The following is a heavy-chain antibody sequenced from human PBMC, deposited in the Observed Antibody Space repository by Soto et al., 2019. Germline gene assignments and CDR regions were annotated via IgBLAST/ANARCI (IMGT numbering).Heavy chain of an antibody. D-gene: IGHD6-19*01. CDR3: AKAPPAVAGTPNWFDP. Sequence: HPGGSLRLSCAASGFTFSSYGMHWVRQAPGKGLEWVAVISYDGSNKYYADSVKGRFTISRDNSKNTLYLQMNSLRAEDTAVYYCAKAPPAVAGTPNWFDPWGQGTLVTVSS. CDR2: ISYDGSNK. V-gene: IGHV3-30*18. J-gene: IGHJ5*02. CDR1: GFTFSSYG.